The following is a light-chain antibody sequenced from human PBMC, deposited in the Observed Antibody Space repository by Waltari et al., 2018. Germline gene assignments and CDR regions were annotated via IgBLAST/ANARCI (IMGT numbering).Light chain of an antibody. V-gene: IGKV3-20*01. J-gene: IGKJ4*01. Sequence: TASQSNGKNVFLWYQQKPGHAPKLLVHGSSRRATCVPDRFSGSVSGTDFALASSRLEVEDLAVYYCEQYDGSVLTFGGGTKLEIK. CDR2: GSS. CDR3: EQYDGSVLT. CDR1: QSNGKNV.